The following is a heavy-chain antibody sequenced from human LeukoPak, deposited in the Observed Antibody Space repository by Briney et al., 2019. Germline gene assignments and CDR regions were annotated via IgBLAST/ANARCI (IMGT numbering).Heavy chain of an antibody. CDR2: IKQDGSEK. J-gene: IGHJ4*02. V-gene: IGHV3-7*01. D-gene: IGHD3-10*01. Sequence: GGSLRLSRAASGFTFSSYWMSWVRQAPGKGLEWVANIKQDGSEKYYVDSVKGRFTISRDNAKNSLYLQMNSLRAEDTAVYYCARVRLWFGEFPYYFDYWGQGTLVTVSS. CDR1: GFTFSSYW. CDR3: ARVRLWFGEFPYYFDY.